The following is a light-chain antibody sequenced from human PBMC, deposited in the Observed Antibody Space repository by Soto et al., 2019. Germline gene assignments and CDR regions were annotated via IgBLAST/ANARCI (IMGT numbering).Light chain of an antibody. CDR2: AAS. CDR1: ESFSSNY. V-gene: IGKV3-20*01. Sequence: IVLTQSPGTLAWSPGERSALSCRAGESFSSNYLAWYQQKPGQAPRLLIYAASSRATGIPDRFSGSGSGTDFTLTIDGLEPEDFVVYYCQQYGYSPITFGQGTRLEIK. J-gene: IGKJ5*01. CDR3: QQYGYSPIT.